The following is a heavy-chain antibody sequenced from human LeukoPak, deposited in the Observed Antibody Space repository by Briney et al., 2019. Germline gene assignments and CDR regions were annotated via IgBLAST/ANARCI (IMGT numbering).Heavy chain of an antibody. CDR1: GYSFTSYW. V-gene: IGHV5-51*01. D-gene: IGHD1-1*01. CDR3: ARLGYNWNDAEYYFDY. Sequence: GESLKISCKGSGYSFTSYWIGWVRQMPGKGLEWMGIIYPGDSDTRYSPSFQGQVTISADKSISTAYLQWSSLKASDTAMYYSARLGYNWNDAEYYFDYWGQGTLVTVSS. CDR2: IYPGDSDT. J-gene: IGHJ4*02.